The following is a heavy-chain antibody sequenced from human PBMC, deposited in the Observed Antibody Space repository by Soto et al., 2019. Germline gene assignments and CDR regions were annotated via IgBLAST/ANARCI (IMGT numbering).Heavy chain of an antibody. CDR2: ISFNGRKK. CDR1: GFNFTYNA. CDR3: ARDWLRRDDILTPSWNFNL. V-gene: IGHV3-30*04. D-gene: IGHD3-9*01. Sequence: EQLVESGGGVVRPGKSLRLSCEASGFNFTYNAMHWVRQAPGKGLEWVAVISFNGRKKFYARSVKGRFTISRDNSKNTLYLQINNLRPGDTAVYYCARDWLRRDDILTPSWNFNLWGQGTLVTAS. J-gene: IGHJ2*01.